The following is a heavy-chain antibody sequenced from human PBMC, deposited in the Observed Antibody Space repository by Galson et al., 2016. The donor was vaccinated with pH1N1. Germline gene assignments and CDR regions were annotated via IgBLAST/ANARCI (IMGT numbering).Heavy chain of an antibody. CDR2: IKQDGGEI. CDR1: GFSFSDYW. V-gene: IGHV3-7*01. D-gene: IGHD6-13*01. Sequence: SLRLSCAASGFSFSDYWISWARQAPGKGLEWVANIKQDGGEIYYVDSVKGRCPISRDNAKNSVSLQMNSLRVEDTGVYSCVRAIGGAASYWGQGTLVTVSS. J-gene: IGHJ4*02. CDR3: VRAIGGAASY.